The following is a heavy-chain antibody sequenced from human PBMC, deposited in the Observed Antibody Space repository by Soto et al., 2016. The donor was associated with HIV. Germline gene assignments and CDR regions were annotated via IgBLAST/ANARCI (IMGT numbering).Heavy chain of an antibody. D-gene: IGHD2-21*02. CDR1: GFAFSSYW. J-gene: IGHJ4*02. CDR3: ASIGPDYGGNSS. Sequence: EVQLVESGGGLVQPGGSLRLSCAASGFAFSSYWMHWVRQAPGKGLVWVSRINSDGSSTSYADSVKGRFTISRDNAKNTLYLQMNSLRAEDTAVYYCASIGPDYGGNSSWGQGNPGHRLL. V-gene: IGHV3-74*01. CDR2: INSDGSST.